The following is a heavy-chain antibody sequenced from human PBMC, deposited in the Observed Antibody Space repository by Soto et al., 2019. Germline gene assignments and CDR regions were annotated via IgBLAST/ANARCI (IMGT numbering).Heavy chain of an antibody. Sequence: QLQLVQSGAEVKKPGATVKVSCTASGNIVTNYGINWVRQAPGQGLEWMGCISGYSGNAHYSQKFQGRVTMTTDTSTNTAYMDLRGLRSDDTALYYCATGGGALDIWGQGTMVTVSS. V-gene: IGHV1-18*01. CDR3: ATGGGALDI. CDR2: ISGYSGNA. CDR1: GNIVTNYG. J-gene: IGHJ3*02.